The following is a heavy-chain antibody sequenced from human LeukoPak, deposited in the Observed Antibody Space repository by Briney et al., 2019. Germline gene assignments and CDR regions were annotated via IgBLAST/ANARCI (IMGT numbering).Heavy chain of an antibody. CDR2: INHSGST. CDR1: GGSFSGYY. J-gene: IGHJ3*02. V-gene: IGHV4-34*01. D-gene: IGHD2-2*02. Sequence: NTSETLSLTCAVYGGSFSGYYWSWIRQPPGKGLEWIGEINHSGSTNYNPSLKSRVTISVDTSKNQFSLKLSSVTAADTAVYYCARGDAAILNAFDIWGQGTMVTVSS. CDR3: ARGDAAILNAFDI.